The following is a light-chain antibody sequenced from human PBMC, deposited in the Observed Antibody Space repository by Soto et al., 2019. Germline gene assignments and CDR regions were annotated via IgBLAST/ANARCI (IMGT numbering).Light chain of an antibody. Sequence: PALAQPASVYRSDGQSITISYNGTSGDVGTYHYVSWYLQHPGKAPKLMIYDVSNRPSGVSNRLSGSKSGNTASLTISGLQAEDEADYYCSSYSSSSTRYLLGTGTRSPS. V-gene: IGLV2-14*01. J-gene: IGLJ1*01. CDR3: SSYSSSSTRYL. CDR2: DVS. CDR1: SGDVGTYHY.